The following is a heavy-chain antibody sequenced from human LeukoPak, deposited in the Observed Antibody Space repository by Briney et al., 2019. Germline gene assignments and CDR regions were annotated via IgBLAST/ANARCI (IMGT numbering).Heavy chain of an antibody. Sequence: SGTLSLTCAVSGGSISSSNWWSWVRQPPGKGLEWIGEIYHSGSTNYNPSLKSRVTISVDKSKNQFSLKLSSVTAADTAVYYCARDYTRSKWELLLWGQGTLVTVSS. CDR2: IYHSGST. V-gene: IGHV4-4*02. D-gene: IGHD1-26*01. J-gene: IGHJ4*02. CDR1: GGSISSSNW. CDR3: ARDYTRSKWELLL.